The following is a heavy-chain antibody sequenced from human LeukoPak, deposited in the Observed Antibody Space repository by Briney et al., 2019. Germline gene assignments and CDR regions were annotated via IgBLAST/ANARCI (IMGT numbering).Heavy chain of an antibody. D-gene: IGHD3-16*01. J-gene: IGHJ4*02. V-gene: IGHV3-15*07. CDR2: IKSKTDGGTT. CDR1: GFTFSSYS. CDR3: ATVRGGNTRDFDY. Sequence: PGGSLRLSCAASGFTFSSYSMNWVRQAPGKGLEWVGRIKSKTDGGTTDYAAPVKGRFTISRDDSKNTLYLQMNSLSAEDTAVYYCATVRGGNTRDFDYWGQGTLVTVSS.